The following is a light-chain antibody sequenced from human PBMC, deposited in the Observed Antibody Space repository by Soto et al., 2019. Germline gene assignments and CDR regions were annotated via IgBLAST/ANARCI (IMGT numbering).Light chain of an antibody. CDR2: GAS. J-gene: IGKJ1*01. V-gene: IGKV3-20*01. CDR3: QQYGSSPPWT. Sequence: DIVLTQSPGTLSLSPGERATLSCRASQSVSSSYLAWYQRKPGQAPRLLIYGASSRATGIPDRFTGSGSGSPFSLTSGRLEPEDFAVYYCQQYGSSPPWTVGQGAKVDI. CDR1: QSVSSSY.